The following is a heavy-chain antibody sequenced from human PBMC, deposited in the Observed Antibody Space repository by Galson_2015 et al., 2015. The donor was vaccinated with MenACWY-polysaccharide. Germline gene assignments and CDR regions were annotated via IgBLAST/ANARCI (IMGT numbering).Heavy chain of an antibody. D-gene: IGHD5-18*01. Sequence: TLSLTCTVSGGSISTYYWSWIRPPPGKGLEWFGHISDSGSTNYNPSLRSRVTISVDTSKNQFSLKLTSVTAADTAVYFCARGYSQGANSFDARGQGTLVTVSS. CDR1: GGSISTYY. J-gene: IGHJ5*02. V-gene: IGHV4-59*01. CDR3: ARGYSQGANSFDA. CDR2: ISDSGST.